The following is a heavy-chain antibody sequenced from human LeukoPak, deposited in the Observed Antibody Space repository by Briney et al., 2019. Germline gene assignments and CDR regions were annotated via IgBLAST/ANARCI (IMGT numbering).Heavy chain of an antibody. D-gene: IGHD4/OR15-4a*01. CDR2: IKEDGSAT. J-gene: IGHJ4*02. CDR1: GFVFSNSW. CDR3: ARRKEVQTTFDY. Sequence: PGGSLRLSCAASGFVFSNSWMGWVRLAPGKGLEWVANIKEDGSATYYVDSVKGRFTISRDNAKNSLDLRMNSLRDEDTAVYYCARRKEVQTTFDYWGQGTLVTVSS. V-gene: IGHV3-7*01.